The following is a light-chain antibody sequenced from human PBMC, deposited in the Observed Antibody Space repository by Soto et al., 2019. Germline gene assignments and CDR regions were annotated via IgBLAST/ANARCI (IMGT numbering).Light chain of an antibody. J-gene: IGLJ3*02. V-gene: IGLV7-43*01. CDR3: LLYYGSPQPNWV. CDR2: STT. CDR1: TGPVTSGYY. Sequence: QTVVTQEPSLTVSPGGIVTLTCASSTGPVTSGYYPNWFQQKPGQAPRPLIYSTTNKHSWTPARFSGSLLGGKAALTLSGVQPEDEAEYYCLLYYGSPQPNWVFGGGTKLTVL.